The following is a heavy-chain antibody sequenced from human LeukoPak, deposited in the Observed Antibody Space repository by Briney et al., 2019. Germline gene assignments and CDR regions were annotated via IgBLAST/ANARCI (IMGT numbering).Heavy chain of an antibody. CDR2: INPNSGGT. CDR1: GYTFTGYY. V-gene: IGHV1-2*02. Sequence: ASVKVSCKASGYTFTGYYMHWVRQAPGQGLEWMGWINPNSGGTNYAQKFQGRVTMTRDTSISTAYMELSRLRSDDTAVYYCAGFLRITMVRGVKDDYWGQGTLVTVSS. CDR3: AGFLRITMVRGVKDDY. D-gene: IGHD3-10*01. J-gene: IGHJ4*02.